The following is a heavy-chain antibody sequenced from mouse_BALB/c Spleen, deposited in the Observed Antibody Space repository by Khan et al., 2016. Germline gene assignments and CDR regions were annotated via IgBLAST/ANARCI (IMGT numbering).Heavy chain of an antibody. J-gene: IGHJ3*01. Sequence: QIQLVQSGPELKKPGETVKISCKASGYTFTNYGMNWVKQAPRKGLKWMGWINTNTGEPTYAEEFKGRLVLSLETSARTAYLQINNLKHEDTATYFCPEHYYGSNWITNGGRSTLVTVSA. CDR3: PEHYYGSNWITN. D-gene: IGHD1-1*01. CDR2: INTNTGEP. CDR1: GYTFTNYG. V-gene: IGHV9-3*02.